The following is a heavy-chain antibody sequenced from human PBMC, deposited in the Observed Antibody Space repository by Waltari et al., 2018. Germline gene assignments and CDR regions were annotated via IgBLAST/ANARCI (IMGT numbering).Heavy chain of an antibody. J-gene: IGHJ6*02. CDR3: ATHPSGGYRGTGPYYYYGMDV. D-gene: IGHD1-26*01. CDR2: LNPNSGGT. CDR1: GYTFTGYY. Sequence: QVQLVQSGAEVKKPGASVQVSCKASGYTFTGYYMHWVRQAPGQGPGWMGRLNPNSGGTNAAQNFEGTVTMTRDTSISTAYMELSRLRSDDTAVYYWATHPSGGYRGTGPYYYYGMDVWGQGTTVTVSS. V-gene: IGHV1-2*06.